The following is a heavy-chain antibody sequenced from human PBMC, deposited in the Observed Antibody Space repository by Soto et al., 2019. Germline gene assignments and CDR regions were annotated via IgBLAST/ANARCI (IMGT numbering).Heavy chain of an antibody. CDR3: AVEYYDSIYYFDY. CDR2: IYYSGST. CDR1: GGSISSSSYY. Sequence: TSETLSLTCTVSGGSISSSSYYWGWIRQPPGKGLEWIGSIYYSGSTYYNPSLKSRVTISVDTSKNQFSLKLSSVTAADTAVYYCAVEYYDSIYYFDYWGQGTLVTVSS. V-gene: IGHV4-39*01. J-gene: IGHJ4*02. D-gene: IGHD3-22*01.